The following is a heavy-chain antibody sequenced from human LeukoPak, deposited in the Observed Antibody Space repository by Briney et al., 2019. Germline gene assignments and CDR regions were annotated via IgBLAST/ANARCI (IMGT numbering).Heavy chain of an antibody. CDR1: GGSIDSYY. V-gene: IGHV4-59*01. CDR2: IYYTGST. Sequence: SETLSLTWTVSGGSIDSYYWSWIRQPPGKGLEWIGYIYYTGSTEYPPSLKSRVTISLDTSKNQFSLKLTSVTAADTAVYYCARVYQSAEYYFDYWGQGNLVSVSS. D-gene: IGHD2-2*01. J-gene: IGHJ4*02. CDR3: ARVYQSAEYYFDY.